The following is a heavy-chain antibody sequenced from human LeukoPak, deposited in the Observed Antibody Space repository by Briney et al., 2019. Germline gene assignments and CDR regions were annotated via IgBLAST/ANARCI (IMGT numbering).Heavy chain of an antibody. CDR3: ARVDYYDSSGYYYFDY. D-gene: IGHD3-22*01. CDR1: GGTFSSYT. CDR2: IIPILGIA. Sequence: ASVKASCKASGGTFSSYTISWVRQALGQGLEWMGRIIPILGIANYAQKFQGRVTITADKSTSTTYMELSSLRSEDTAVYYCARVDYYDSSGYYYFDYWGQGTLVTVSS. V-gene: IGHV1-69*02. J-gene: IGHJ4*02.